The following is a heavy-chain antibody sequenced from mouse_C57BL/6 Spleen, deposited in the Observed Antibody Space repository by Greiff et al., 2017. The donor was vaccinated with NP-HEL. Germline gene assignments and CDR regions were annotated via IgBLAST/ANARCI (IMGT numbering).Heavy chain of an antibody. CDR2: IYPGDGGT. J-gene: IGHJ1*03. CDR1: GYAFSSSW. D-gene: IGHD5-1*01. CDR3: AREGSNWYFDV. Sequence: VQLQQSGPELVKPGASVKISCKASGYAFSSSWMNWVKQRPGKGLEWIGRIYPGDGGTNYSGKFKGKATLTADKSSSTADLQLSSPTPEDSAVYFCAREGSNWYFDVWGTGTTVTVSS. V-gene: IGHV1-82*01.